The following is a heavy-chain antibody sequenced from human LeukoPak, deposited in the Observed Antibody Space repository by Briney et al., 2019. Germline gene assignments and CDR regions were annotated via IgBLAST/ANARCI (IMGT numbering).Heavy chain of an antibody. CDR2: ISSSSSYI. D-gene: IGHD5-24*01. Sequence: GGSLRLSCAASGFTFSSYSMTWVRQAPGKGLEWVSSISSSSSYIYYANSVKGRFTISRDNAKNSLYLQMNSLRAEDTAVYYCARDREGYGLFDYWGQGTLVTVSS. V-gene: IGHV3-21*01. CDR1: GFTFSSYS. CDR3: ARDREGYGLFDY. J-gene: IGHJ4*02.